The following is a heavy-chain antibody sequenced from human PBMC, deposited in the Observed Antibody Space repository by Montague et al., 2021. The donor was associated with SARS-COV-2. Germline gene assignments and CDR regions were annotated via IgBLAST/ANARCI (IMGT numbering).Heavy chain of an antibody. CDR2: INHSGST. D-gene: IGHD3-10*01. J-gene: IGHJ5*02. CDR3: ARGLVLLWFGERSNWFNP. V-gene: IGHV4-34*01. Sequence: SETLSLTCAVYGGSFSGYYWSWIRQPPGKGLEWIGEINHSGSTNYNPSLKSRVTISVDTSKNQFSLKLSSVTAADTAVYYCARGLVLLWFGERSNWFNPWGQGTLVTVSS. CDR1: GGSFSGYY.